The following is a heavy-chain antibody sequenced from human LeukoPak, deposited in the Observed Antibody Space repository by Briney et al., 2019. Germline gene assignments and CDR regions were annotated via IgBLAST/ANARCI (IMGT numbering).Heavy chain of an antibody. CDR1: GDSVRSDIFY. J-gene: IGHJ4*02. Sequence: SQTLSLTCSVSGDSVRSDIFYWTWIRQPAGKALEWVGRIYTSGNVNYNPSLKSRVTISLDTSKNQFSLRLNTVTAADTAVYYCAGMTAVIRGRRFDSWGQGALVTVSS. V-gene: IGHV4-61*02. CDR2: IYTSGNV. D-gene: IGHD4-23*01. CDR3: AGMTAVIRGRRFDS.